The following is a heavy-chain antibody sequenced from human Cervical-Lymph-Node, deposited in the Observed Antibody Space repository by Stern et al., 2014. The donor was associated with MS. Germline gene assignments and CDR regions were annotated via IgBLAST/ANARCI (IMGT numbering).Heavy chain of an antibody. D-gene: IGHD5-24*01. CDR3: AKLATYGDRDF. Sequence: EQLVQSGGEVKKPGASVKVSCKASGYTFTNYGISWVRQAPGQGLEWMGWISTNNGNTNYAQKFQGRVPMTTDTSANTAYLELGSLRSDDAAVYFCAKLATYGDRDFWGQGTLVCVSS. CDR2: ISTNNGNT. CDR1: GYTFTNYG. J-gene: IGHJ4*02. V-gene: IGHV1-18*01.